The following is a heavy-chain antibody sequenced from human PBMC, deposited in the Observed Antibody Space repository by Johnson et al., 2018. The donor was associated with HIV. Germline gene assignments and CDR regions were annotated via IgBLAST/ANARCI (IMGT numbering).Heavy chain of an antibody. CDR3: ARLPVLVVVAGRPHGFDI. Sequence: QMQLVESGGGSVQPGRSLRLSCAASGFMFDDYAMHWVRQAPGKGLEWVAVISYDGSNKYYADSVKGRFTISRDNSKNTLYLQMNSLRAEDTAVYYCARLPVLVVVAGRPHGFDIWGQGTMVTVSS. V-gene: IGHV3-30*14. D-gene: IGHD2-15*01. CDR1: GFMFDDYA. J-gene: IGHJ3*02. CDR2: ISYDGSNK.